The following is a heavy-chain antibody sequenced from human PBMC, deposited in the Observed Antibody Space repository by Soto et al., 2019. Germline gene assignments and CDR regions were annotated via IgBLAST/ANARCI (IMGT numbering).Heavy chain of an antibody. J-gene: IGHJ4*02. V-gene: IGHV1-3*05. Sequence: QVQLVQSGAEEKKPGASVKVSCKASGYTFTSYAMHWVRQAPGQRLEWMGWINAGNGNTKYSQKFQGRVTITRDTSPSTAYMELSSLRYEDTAVYYCARRIAVLTALDYWGQGTLVTVSS. D-gene: IGHD7-27*01. CDR1: GYTFTSYA. CDR2: INAGNGNT. CDR3: ARRIAVLTALDY.